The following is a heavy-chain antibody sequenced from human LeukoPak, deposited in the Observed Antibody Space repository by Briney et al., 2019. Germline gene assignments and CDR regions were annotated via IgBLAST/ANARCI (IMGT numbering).Heavy chain of an antibody. V-gene: IGHV1-18*01. CDR2: ISAYNGNT. J-gene: IGHJ4*02. CDR1: GYTFTSYG. D-gene: IGHD3-22*01. CDR3: ARDPPDSSGYYYIEMYFDY. Sequence: GASMKVSCKASGYTFTSYGISWVRQAPGQGLEWMGWISAYNGNTNYAQKLQGRVTMTTDTSTSTAYMELRSLRSDDTAVYYCARDPPDSSGYYYIEMYFDYWGQGTLVTVSS.